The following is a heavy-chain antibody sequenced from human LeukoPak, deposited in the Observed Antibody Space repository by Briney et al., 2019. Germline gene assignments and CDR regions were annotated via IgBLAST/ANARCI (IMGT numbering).Heavy chain of an antibody. D-gene: IGHD1-7*01. CDR2: IYTSGST. CDR3: ARGGITGTTWSYYYYYMDV. CDR1: GGSISSGSYY. V-gene: IGHV4-61*02. J-gene: IGHJ6*03. Sequence: SQTLSLTCTVSGGSISSGSYYWSWIRQPAGKGLEWIGRIYTSGSTNYNPSLKSRVTISVDTSKNQFSLKLSSVTAADTAVYYCARGGITGTTWSYYYYYMDVWGKGTTVTVSS.